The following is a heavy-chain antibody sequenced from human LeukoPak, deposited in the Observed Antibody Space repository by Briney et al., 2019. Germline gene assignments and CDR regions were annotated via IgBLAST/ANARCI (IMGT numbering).Heavy chain of an antibody. CDR2: IIPIFGTA. D-gene: IGHD6-19*01. CDR1: GGTFSSYA. CDR3: ASGQWLTLYYFDY. V-gene: IGHV1-69*13. J-gene: IGHJ4*02. Sequence: ASVKVSCKASGGTFSSYAISWVRQAPGQGLEWMGGIIPIFGTANYAQKFQGRVTITADESTSTAYMKLSSLRSEDTAVYYCASGQWLTLYYFDYWGQGTLVTVSS.